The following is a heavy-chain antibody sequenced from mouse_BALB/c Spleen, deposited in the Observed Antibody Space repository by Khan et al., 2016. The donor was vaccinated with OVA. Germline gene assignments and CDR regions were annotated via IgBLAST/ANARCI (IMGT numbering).Heavy chain of an antibody. Sequence: VQLKESGPGLVVPSQSLSITCTVSGFSLSRYNIHWIRQPPGKGLEWLGMIWGGGGTDYNSTLKSRLSISKDNSKSQVFLKMNSLQTDDTAMYYCARDYYRYDGYDAMDYWGQGTSVTVSS. CDR1: GFSLSRYN. V-gene: IGHV2-6-4*01. CDR3: ARDYYRYDGYDAMDY. J-gene: IGHJ4*01. CDR2: IWGGGGT. D-gene: IGHD2-14*01.